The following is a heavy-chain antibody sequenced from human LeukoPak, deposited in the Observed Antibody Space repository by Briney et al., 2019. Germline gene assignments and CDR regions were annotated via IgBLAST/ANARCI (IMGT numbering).Heavy chain of an antibody. J-gene: IGHJ6*02. CDR2: IYHSGST. V-gene: IGHV4-30-2*01. CDR3: ARPTTAYYHGMDV. Sequence: SETLSLTCTVSGGSISSYSWSWIRQPPGKGLEWIGYIYHSGSTYYNPSLKSRVTISVDRSKNQFSLKLSSVTAADTAVYYCARPTTAYYHGMDVWGHGPTVTVSS. CDR1: GGSISSYS. D-gene: IGHD4-17*01.